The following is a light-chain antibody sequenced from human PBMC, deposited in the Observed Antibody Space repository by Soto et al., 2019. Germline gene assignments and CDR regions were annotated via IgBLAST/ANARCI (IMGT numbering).Light chain of an antibody. Sequence: AIQMPQSPSSLSASVGDRVTITCRASQAIRNALGWYQQKPGKAPMLLISAASSLQSGVPSRFSGSGSGTDFTLTISSLQPEDFAAYYCLLDYTYQWIFGQGTKVEIK. CDR2: AAS. CDR3: LLDYTYQWI. J-gene: IGKJ1*01. CDR1: QAIRNA. V-gene: IGKV1-6*01.